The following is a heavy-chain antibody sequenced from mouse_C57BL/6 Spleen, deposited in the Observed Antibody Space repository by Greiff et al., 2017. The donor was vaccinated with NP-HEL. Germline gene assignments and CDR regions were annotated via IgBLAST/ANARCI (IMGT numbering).Heavy chain of an antibody. V-gene: IGHV5-16*01. CDR1: GFTFSDYY. Sequence: VQLKQSEGGLVQPGSSMKLSCTASGFTFSDYYMAWVRQVPDKGLEWVANINYDGSSTYYLDSLKSRFIISRDNAKNILYLQMSSLKSEDTATYYCARENDYGFDYWGQGTTLTVSS. CDR2: INYDGSST. J-gene: IGHJ2*01. CDR3: ARENDYGFDY. D-gene: IGHD2-4*01.